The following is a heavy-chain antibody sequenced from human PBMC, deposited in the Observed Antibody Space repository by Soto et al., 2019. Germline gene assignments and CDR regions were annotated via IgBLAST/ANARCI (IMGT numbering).Heavy chain of an antibody. CDR3: ARRGDVDTAMVIYFDY. Sequence: PSETLSLTCTVSGGSISSSSYYWGWIRQPPGKGLEWIGSIYYSGSTYYNPSLKSRVTISVDTSKNQFSLKLSSVTAADTAVYYCARRGDVDTAMVIYFDYWGQGTLVTVSS. V-gene: IGHV4-39*01. CDR1: GGSISSSSYY. CDR2: IYYSGST. D-gene: IGHD5-18*01. J-gene: IGHJ4*02.